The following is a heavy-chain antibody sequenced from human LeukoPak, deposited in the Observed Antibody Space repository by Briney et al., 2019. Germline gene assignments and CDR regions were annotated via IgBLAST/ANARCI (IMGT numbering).Heavy chain of an antibody. V-gene: IGHV3-23*01. CDR1: GFTFSSYA. Sequence: TGGSLRLSCAASGFTFSSYAMSWVRQAPGKGLEWVSAISGSGGSTYYADSVKGRFTISRDNSKNTLYLQMNSLRAEDTAVYYCAKDRHDYVWGSYRYGDYFDYWGQGTLVTVSS. CDR2: ISGSGGST. J-gene: IGHJ4*02. CDR3: AKDRHDYVWGSYRYGDYFDY. D-gene: IGHD3-16*02.